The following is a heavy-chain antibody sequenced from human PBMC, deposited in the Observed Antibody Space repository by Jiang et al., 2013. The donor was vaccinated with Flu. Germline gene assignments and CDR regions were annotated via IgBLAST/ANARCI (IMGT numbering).Heavy chain of an antibody. Sequence: QLVESGGGVVQPGGSLRLSCAASGFTFSSYGMHWVRQAPGKGLEWVAFIRYDGSNKYYADSVKGRFTISRDNSKNTLYLQMNSLRAEDTAVYYCAKDSEWTGEMAKQDYWGQGTLVTVSS. D-gene: IGHD5-24*01. V-gene: IGHV3-30*02. CDR1: GFTFSSYG. CDR2: IRYDGSNK. J-gene: IGHJ4*02. CDR3: AKDSEWTGEMAKQDY.